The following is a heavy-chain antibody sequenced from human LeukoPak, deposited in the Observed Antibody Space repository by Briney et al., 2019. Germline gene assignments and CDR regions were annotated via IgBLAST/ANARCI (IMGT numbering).Heavy chain of an antibody. CDR1: LGSPVGGVPC. CDR2: VFEVGTPSAPFYYTGSS. CDR3: ARNNSIFGLLGRGAGWFDP. V-gene: IGHV4-39*01. Sequence: SGALSVTRMLSLGSPVGGVPCWGWTRLSPGGGLGWLGSVFEVGTPSAPFYYTGSSSYNPSLKARVTISVDTSKNQFSLELTSVTAADTALYYWARNNSIFGLLGRGAGWFDPWGQGTLVTVSS. D-gene: IGHD3/OR15-3a*01. J-gene: IGHJ5*02.